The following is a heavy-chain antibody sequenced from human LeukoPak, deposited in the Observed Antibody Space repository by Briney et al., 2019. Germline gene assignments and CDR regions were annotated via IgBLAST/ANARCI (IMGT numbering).Heavy chain of an antibody. CDR3: ASGGTLTGLDY. CDR1: GGSFSGYY. V-gene: IGHV4-34*01. CDR2: INHSGST. J-gene: IGHJ4*02. D-gene: IGHD3-9*01. Sequence: SGTLSLTCAVYGGSFSGYYWSWLRQPPGKGLEWIGEINHSGSTNYNPSLKSRVTISVDTSKNQFSLKLSSVTAADTAVYYCASGGTLTGLDYWGQGTLVTVSS.